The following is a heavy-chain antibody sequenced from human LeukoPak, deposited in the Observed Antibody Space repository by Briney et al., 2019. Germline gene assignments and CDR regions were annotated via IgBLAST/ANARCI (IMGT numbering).Heavy chain of an antibody. CDR2: IYYSGST. D-gene: IGHD3-22*01. CDR3: ARVVYYYDSSGYYYPMYYFDY. J-gene: IGHJ4*02. V-gene: IGHV4-30-4*01. CDR1: GGSISSGDYY. Sequence: SQTLSLTCTVSGGSISSGDYYWSWIRQPPGKGLEWIGYIYYSGSTYYNPSLKSRVTISVDTSKNQFSLKLSSVTAADTAVYYCARVVYYYDSSGYYYPMYYFDYWGQGNLVTVSS.